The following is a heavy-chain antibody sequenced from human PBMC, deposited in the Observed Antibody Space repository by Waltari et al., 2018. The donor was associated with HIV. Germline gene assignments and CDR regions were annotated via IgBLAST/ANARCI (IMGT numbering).Heavy chain of an antibody. D-gene: IGHD3-10*01. V-gene: IGHV3-48*03. Sequence: EVQVVESGGGLVQPGGSLRLSCAASGFTFSSYELNWVRQAPGKGLDWVSYISSSGSTIYFADSVKGRFTMSRDNAKNSLYLRMNSLRAEDTAVYYCARAFMIRGTGAFDIWGQGTMVTVSS. J-gene: IGHJ3*02. CDR2: ISSSGSTI. CDR3: ARAFMIRGTGAFDI. CDR1: GFTFSSYE.